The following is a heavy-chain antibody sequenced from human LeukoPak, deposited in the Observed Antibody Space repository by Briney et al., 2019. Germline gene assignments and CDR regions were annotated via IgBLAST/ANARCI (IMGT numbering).Heavy chain of an antibody. V-gene: IGHV4-59*01. D-gene: IGHD1-26*01. CDR1: GDSISSYY. CDR2: ISYSGSG. Sequence: SETLSLTCTVFGDSISSYYWGWIRQPPGKGLEWIGYISYSGSGSYNPSLKSRVTISVDTSENQFSLKLSSVTAADTAVYYCARDRVGWFDPWGQGTLVTVSS. J-gene: IGHJ5*02. CDR3: ARDRVGWFDP.